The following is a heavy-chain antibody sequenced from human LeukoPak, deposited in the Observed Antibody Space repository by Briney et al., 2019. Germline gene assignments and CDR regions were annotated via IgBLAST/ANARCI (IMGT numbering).Heavy chain of an antibody. CDR3: ARGLQYYDFWSGYYSANWFDP. V-gene: IGHV4-39*07. CDR2: IYDSGST. D-gene: IGHD3-3*01. Sequence: PSETLSLTCTVSGDSMGTGTYYWGWIRQPPGTGLEWIGSIYDSGSTYYNPSLKSRVTISVDTSKKQFSLKLSSVTAADTAVYYCARGLQYYDFWSGYYSANWFDPWGQGTLVTVSS. CDR1: GDSMGTGTYY. J-gene: IGHJ5*02.